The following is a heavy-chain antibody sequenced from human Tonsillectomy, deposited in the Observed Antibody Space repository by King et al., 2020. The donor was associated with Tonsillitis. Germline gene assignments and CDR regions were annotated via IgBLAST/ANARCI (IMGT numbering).Heavy chain of an antibody. CDR2: INQDGSED. CDR3: VRAPLATVMGYYFDS. J-gene: IGHJ4*02. CDR1: GFTFSSYW. V-gene: IGHV3-7*01. Sequence: VQLVESGGGLVQPGGSLRLSCAASGFTFSSYWMSWVRQAPGKGLEWVANINQDGSEDYYVDSVKGRFTISRDNAKNSMFLQMNSLRAEDTAVYYCVRAPLATVMGYYFDSWGQGTLVTVSS. D-gene: IGHD4-11*01.